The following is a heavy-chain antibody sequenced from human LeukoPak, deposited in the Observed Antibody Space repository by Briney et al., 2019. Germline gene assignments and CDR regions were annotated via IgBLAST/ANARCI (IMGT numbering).Heavy chain of an antibody. Sequence: PGGSLRLSCAASRFTLSNYWMSWVRQAPGKGLEWVANIKQDGSETYYVDSVKGRFTISRDNAKNSLSLQMNSLRAEDTAVYYCARQRGSGSLDYWGQATLVTVSS. V-gene: IGHV3-7*01. CDR1: RFTLSNYW. J-gene: IGHJ4*02. CDR3: ARQRGSGSLDY. D-gene: IGHD6-19*01. CDR2: IKQDGSET.